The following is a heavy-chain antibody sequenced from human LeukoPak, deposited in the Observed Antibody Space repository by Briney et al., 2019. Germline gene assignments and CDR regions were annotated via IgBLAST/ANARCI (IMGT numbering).Heavy chain of an antibody. D-gene: IGHD3-22*01. CDR3: AKRDGYYDTSGNGYYYMDV. CDR2: ISSSSSYI. V-gene: IGHV3-21*04. Sequence: GGSLRLSCAASGFTFSSYSMNWVRQAPGKGLEWVSSISSSSSYIYYADSVKGRFTISRDNSKNTLYLQMKSLRAEDTAVYYCAKRDGYYDTSGNGYYYMDVWGKGATVTVSS. J-gene: IGHJ6*03. CDR1: GFTFSSYS.